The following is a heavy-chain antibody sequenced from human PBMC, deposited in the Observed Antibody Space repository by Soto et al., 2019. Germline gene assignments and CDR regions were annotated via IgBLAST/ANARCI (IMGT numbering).Heavy chain of an antibody. D-gene: IGHD4-17*01. CDR2: IYYSGST. CDR3: AKLTVADYGVDV. Sequence: SETLSLTCTVSGGSISSSSYYWGWIRQPPGKGLEWIGSIYYSGSTYYSPSLKSRVTISVDTSKNQFSLKLSSVTAADTAVYYCAKLTVADYGVDVWGQGTTVTVSS. V-gene: IGHV4-39*01. J-gene: IGHJ6*02. CDR1: GGSISSSSYY.